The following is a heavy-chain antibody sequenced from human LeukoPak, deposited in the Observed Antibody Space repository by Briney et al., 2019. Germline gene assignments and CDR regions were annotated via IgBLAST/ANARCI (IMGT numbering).Heavy chain of an antibody. CDR2: IYSDESST. D-gene: IGHD4-23*01. J-gene: IGHJ6*02. CDR3: ARDRSRWSITPGADV. Sequence: PGGSLRLSCAASGFTFSSYRMYWVRQAPGKGLVWVSHIYSDESSTSYADSVKGRFTISRDNTKNTLYLQMNSLRGEDTAVYYCARDRSRWSITPGADVWGQGTTVTVSS. CDR1: GFTFSSYR. V-gene: IGHV3-74*01.